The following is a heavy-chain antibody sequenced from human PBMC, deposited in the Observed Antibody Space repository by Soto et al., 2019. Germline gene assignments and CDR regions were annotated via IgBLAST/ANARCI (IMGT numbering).Heavy chain of an antibody. J-gene: IGHJ6*02. CDR1: GYSFTSYW. V-gene: IGHV5-51*01. D-gene: IGHD5-12*01. Sequence: GESLKISCKGSGYSFTSYWIGWVRQMPGKGLEWMGIIYPGDSDTRYSPPFQGQVTISADKSISTAYLQWSSLKASDTAMYYCARLGGGYAYYYYYGMDVWGQGTTVTVSS. CDR3: ARLGGGYAYYYYYGMDV. CDR2: IYPGDSDT.